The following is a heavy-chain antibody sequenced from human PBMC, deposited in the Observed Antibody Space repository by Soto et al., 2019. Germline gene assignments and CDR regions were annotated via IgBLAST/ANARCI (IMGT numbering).Heavy chain of an antibody. CDR3: ATQKRRILRYFDWLLSP. V-gene: IGHV1-3*01. D-gene: IGHD3-9*01. CDR2: INAGNGNT. Sequence: ASVKVSCKASGYTFTSYAMHWVRQAPGQRLEWMGWINAGNGNTKYSQKFQGRVTITRDTSASTAYMELSSLRSEDTAVYYCATQKRRILRYFDWLLSPWGQGTLVTVSS. CDR1: GYTFTSYA. J-gene: IGHJ5*02.